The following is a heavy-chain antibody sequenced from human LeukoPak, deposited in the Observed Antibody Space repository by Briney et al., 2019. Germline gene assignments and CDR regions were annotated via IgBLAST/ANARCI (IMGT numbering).Heavy chain of an antibody. D-gene: IGHD3-22*01. CDR3: ATRWHGTRGYAPSRYYYGMDV. V-gene: IGHV1-24*01. CDR2: LDPENVET. J-gene: IGHJ6*02. CDR1: GYTPSELS. Sequence: ASVKLSCKVSGYTPSELSMNWVRQTPGKGLEWMGGLDPENVETMYAQKLQGRGTPTEDTCPDTAYMGCSSVRSEETAVYVCATRWHGTRGYAPSRYYYGMDVGGQGTTVTVSS.